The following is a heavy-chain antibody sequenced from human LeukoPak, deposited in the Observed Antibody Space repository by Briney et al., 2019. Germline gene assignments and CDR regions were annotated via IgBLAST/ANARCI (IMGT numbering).Heavy chain of an antibody. D-gene: IGHD3-3*01. Sequence: GGSLRLSCAASGFTFSDYYMSWIRQAPGKGLEWVSYISSSSSYTNYADSVKGRFTISRDNAKNSLYLQMNSLRAEDTAVYYCARDFGSSHIPDAFDIWGQGTMVAVSS. CDR3: ARDFGSSHIPDAFDI. J-gene: IGHJ3*02. V-gene: IGHV3-11*06. CDR1: GFTFSDYY. CDR2: ISSSSSYT.